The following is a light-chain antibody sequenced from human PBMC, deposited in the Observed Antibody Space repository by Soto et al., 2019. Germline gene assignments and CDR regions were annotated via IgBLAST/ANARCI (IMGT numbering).Light chain of an antibody. J-gene: IGKJ1*01. V-gene: IGKV3-20*01. CDR1: QSVSSSS. CDR2: AAS. Sequence: EIVFTQSPGTLSLSPGERATLSCRASQSVSSSSLAWYQQKPGQAPRLLIYAASSRATGIPDRFSCSGSGTDFTLTISRLEPEDFAVYYCHHYGSSPLTFGQGTKVEIK. CDR3: HHYGSSPLT.